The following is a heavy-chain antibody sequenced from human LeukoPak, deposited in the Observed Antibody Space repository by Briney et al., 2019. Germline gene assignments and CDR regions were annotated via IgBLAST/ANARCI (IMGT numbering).Heavy chain of an antibody. CDR1: GFTFNNYA. CDR2: ISGGGETT. D-gene: IGHD4-17*01. V-gene: IGHV3-23*01. J-gene: IGHJ4*02. CDR3: ARDFADYVGYFFFDY. Sequence: GGSLRLSCAASGFTFNNYAMNWVRQAPGKGLEWVSYISGGGETTYYADSAKGRFTISRDNSQNTLYLQMNSLRAEDTAVYYCARDFADYVGYFFFDYWGQGTLVTVSS.